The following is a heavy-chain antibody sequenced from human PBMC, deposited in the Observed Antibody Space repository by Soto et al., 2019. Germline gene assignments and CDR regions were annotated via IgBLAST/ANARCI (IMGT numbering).Heavy chain of an antibody. CDR3: AKAPYGFDAFDI. CDR1: GFTFSIYG. V-gene: IGHV3-30*18. CDR2: ISYDGSNK. J-gene: IGHJ3*02. D-gene: IGHD3-16*01. Sequence: RLSCAASGFTFSIYGMHWVRQAPGKGLEWVAVISYDGSNKYYADSVKGRFTISRDNSKNTLYLPMNSLRAEDTAGYYCAKAPYGFDAFDIWGQGTMVTVSS.